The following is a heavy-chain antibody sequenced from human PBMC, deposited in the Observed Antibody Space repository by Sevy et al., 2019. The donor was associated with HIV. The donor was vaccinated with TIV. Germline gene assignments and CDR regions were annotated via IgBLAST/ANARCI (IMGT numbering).Heavy chain of an antibody. D-gene: IGHD3-22*01. CDR2: ISGSGTRT. CDR1: GFSFDSYG. J-gene: IGHJ3*02. Sequence: GGSLRLSCAVSGFSFDSYGMTWVRQAPGKGLEWVSGISGSGTRTYYADSVKGRFSISRDNSKNTLYLQMNSLRAEDTAVYYCATGLYYYDSSGYSGDAFDIWGQGTMVTVSS. CDR3: ATGLYYYDSSGYSGDAFDI. V-gene: IGHV3-23*01.